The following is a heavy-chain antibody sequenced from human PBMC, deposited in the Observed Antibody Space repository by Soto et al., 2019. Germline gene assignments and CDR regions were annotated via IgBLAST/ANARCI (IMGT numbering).Heavy chain of an antibody. CDR3: ARDKDWAFDY. J-gene: IGHJ4*02. CDR2: IFTTGTTI. D-gene: IGHD3-9*01. Sequence: GGSLSLSCVASGFTFSSYSMVWVRQAPGKGLEWVSYIFTTGTTIYYADSVKGRFTVSRDNAKNSVFLLLNSLRAEDTAVYYCARDKDWAFDYWGQGTPVTVSS. CDR1: GFTFSSYS. V-gene: IGHV3-48*03.